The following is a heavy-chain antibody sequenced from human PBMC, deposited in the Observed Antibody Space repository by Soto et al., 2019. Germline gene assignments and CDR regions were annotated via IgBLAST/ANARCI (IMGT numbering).Heavy chain of an antibody. Sequence: SETLSLTCAVSGYSISSGYYRGWIRQPPGKGLEWIGSIYHSGSTYYNPSLKSRVTISVDTSKNQFSLKLSSVTAADTAVYYCASPALMGLDFDYWGQGTLVTVSS. CDR2: IYHSGST. CDR3: ASPALMGLDFDY. CDR1: GYSISSGYY. J-gene: IGHJ4*02. V-gene: IGHV4-38-2*01. D-gene: IGHD3-10*01.